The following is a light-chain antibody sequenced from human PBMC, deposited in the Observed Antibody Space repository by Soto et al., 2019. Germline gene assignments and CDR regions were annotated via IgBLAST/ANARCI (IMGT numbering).Light chain of an antibody. J-gene: IGKJ1*01. CDR3: QHYNSYSEA. Sequence: AIRMTQSPSSFSASTGDRVTITCRASQGISSYLAWYQQKPGKAPKLLIYKASTLKSGVPSRFSGSGSGTEFTLTISSLQPDDFATYYCQHYNSYSEAFGQGTRWIS. CDR2: KAS. V-gene: IGKV1-8*01. CDR1: QGISSY.